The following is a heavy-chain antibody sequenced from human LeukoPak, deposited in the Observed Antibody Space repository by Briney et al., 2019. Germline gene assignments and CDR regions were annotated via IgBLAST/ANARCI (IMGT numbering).Heavy chain of an antibody. D-gene: IGHD6-19*01. CDR3: ARQIGVTSSEDY. Sequence: SETLSPTCTLSLGSISSSGYYYWGWIRQPPGKGLEWFGSVYYMGDTYQSPPLKSRVTISVNTSKNHFSLMLSSVTAADTAVYYCARQIGVTSSEDYWGQGTLVTVSS. J-gene: IGHJ4*02. CDR2: VYYMGDT. V-gene: IGHV4-39*01. CDR1: LGSISSSGYYY.